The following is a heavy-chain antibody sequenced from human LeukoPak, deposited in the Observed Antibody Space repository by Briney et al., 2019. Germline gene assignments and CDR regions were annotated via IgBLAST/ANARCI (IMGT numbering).Heavy chain of an antibody. D-gene: IGHD3-22*01. J-gene: IGHJ4*02. CDR3: ARHRSSGYPFDY. V-gene: IGHV4-59*08. Sequence: PSETLSLTCTVSGGSISGYYWSWIRQPPGKGLEWIGYIYYSGSTNYNPSLKSRVTISVDTSKNQFSLKLSSVTAADTAVYYCARHRSSGYPFDYWGQGPLVTVSS. CDR1: GGSISGYY. CDR2: IYYSGST.